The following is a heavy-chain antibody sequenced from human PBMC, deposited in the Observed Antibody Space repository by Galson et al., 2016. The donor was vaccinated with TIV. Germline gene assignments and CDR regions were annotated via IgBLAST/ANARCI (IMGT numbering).Heavy chain of an antibody. CDR2: FDPQNGEP. CDR1: GYTLNELS. Sequence: SVKVSCKVSGYTLNELSMHWVRQAPGKGLEWMGVFDPQNGEPIYAQSFQDKVAMTEDTSTDTRYMELTNLRSEDSAVYYCVIGGLGGGLGYWGQGTLVTVSS. CDR3: VIGGLGGGLGY. J-gene: IGHJ4*02. D-gene: IGHD3-16*01. V-gene: IGHV1-24*01.